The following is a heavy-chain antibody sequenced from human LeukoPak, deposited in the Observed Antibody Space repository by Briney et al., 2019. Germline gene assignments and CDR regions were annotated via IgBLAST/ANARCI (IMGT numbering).Heavy chain of an antibody. D-gene: IGHD3-9*01. V-gene: IGHV1-2*02. J-gene: IGHJ4*02. CDR1: GYTFTGYH. CDR2: INPNSGDT. Sequence: ASVKVSCKASGYTFTGYHVHWVRQAPGQGLEWMGWINPNSGDTNFAQKFQGRVTMTRDTSISTAYMELSRLRSDDTAVYYCARGDNYDILTGYQTPSHLSDYWGQGTLVTVSS. CDR3: ARGDNYDILTGYQTPSHLSDY.